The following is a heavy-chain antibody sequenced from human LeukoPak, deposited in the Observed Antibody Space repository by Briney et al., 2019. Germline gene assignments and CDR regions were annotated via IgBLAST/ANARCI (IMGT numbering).Heavy chain of an antibody. D-gene: IGHD5-12*01. J-gene: IGHJ4*02. CDR2: IYSGDTT. CDR3: AKDLSGYGDYFDY. Sequence: GGSLRLSCAASGFIVSNNHINWIRQAPGKGLEWVSIIYSGDTTYYSDSVKGRFILSSDNSKNMLYLQMNSLRVEDTAVYYCAKDLSGYGDYFDYWGQGTLVTVSS. V-gene: IGHV3-66*01. CDR1: GFIVSNNH.